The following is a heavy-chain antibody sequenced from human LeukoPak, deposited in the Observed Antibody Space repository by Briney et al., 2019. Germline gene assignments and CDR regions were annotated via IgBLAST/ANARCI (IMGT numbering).Heavy chain of an antibody. J-gene: IGHJ5*02. D-gene: IGHD4-23*01. CDR1: GYTFTSYD. CDR3: ARESGGNSVVWFDP. Sequence: GASVKVSCKASGYTFTSYDINWVRQAPGQGLEWMGWINPNSGGTNYAQKFQGRVTMTRDTSISTAYMELSRLRSDDTAVYYCARESGGNSVVWFDPWGQGTLVTVSS. CDR2: INPNSGGT. V-gene: IGHV1-2*02.